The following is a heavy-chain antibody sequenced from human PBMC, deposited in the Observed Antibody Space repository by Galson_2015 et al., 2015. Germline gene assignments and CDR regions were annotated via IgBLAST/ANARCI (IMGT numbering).Heavy chain of an antibody. CDR1: GYTFTSNG. D-gene: IGHD3-10*01. CDR2: INAYNDNT. CDR3: ARVSSGEDAFNI. J-gene: IGHJ3*02. Sequence: SVKVSCKASGYTFTSNGISWVRQAPGQGLEWMGWINAYNDNTNYAQNFQGRVTMSTDTSTSTVYMELRSLRSDDTAVYYCARVSSGEDAFNICAQGKMGAVSS. V-gene: IGHV1-18*01.